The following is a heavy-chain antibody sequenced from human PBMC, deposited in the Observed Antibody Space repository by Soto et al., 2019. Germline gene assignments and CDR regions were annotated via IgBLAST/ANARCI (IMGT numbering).Heavy chain of an antibody. D-gene: IGHD3-10*01. Sequence: SLRLSCAASGFPFSSYAMSWVRQAPGKGLEWVSAISGSGGSTYYADSVKGRFTISRDNSKNTLYLQMNSLRAEDTAVYYCAKGTRILWLGELFDGMDVWGQGTTVTV. V-gene: IGHV3-23*01. J-gene: IGHJ6*02. CDR1: GFPFSSYA. CDR3: AKGTRILWLGELFDGMDV. CDR2: ISGSGGST.